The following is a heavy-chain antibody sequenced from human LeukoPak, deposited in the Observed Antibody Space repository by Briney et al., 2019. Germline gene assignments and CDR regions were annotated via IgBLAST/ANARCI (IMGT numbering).Heavy chain of an antibody. CDR3: ARDESYYYDSSGPSGY. Sequence: GGSLRPSCAASGFTFTNYAMSWVRQAPGKGLEWVSPISVSGNTTYYADSVKGRFTISRDNSKNTLYLQMNSLRAEDTAVYYCARDESYYYDSSGPSGYWGQGTLVTVSS. V-gene: IGHV3-23*01. D-gene: IGHD3-22*01. CDR1: GFTFTNYA. CDR2: ISVSGNTT. J-gene: IGHJ4*02.